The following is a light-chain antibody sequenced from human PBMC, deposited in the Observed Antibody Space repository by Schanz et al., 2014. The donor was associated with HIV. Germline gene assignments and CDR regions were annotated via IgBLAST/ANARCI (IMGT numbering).Light chain of an antibody. CDR2: ATS. V-gene: IGKV3-20*01. CDR1: QSVSSSY. J-gene: IGKJ5*01. CDR3: QQYGSSPIT. Sequence: EIVLTQSPGTLSLSPGERATLSCRASQSVSSSYLAWYQQKPGQAPRLVIYATSTRAAGIPDRFSGSGSGTDFTLTISRLEPEDFAVYYCQQYGSSPITFGQGTRLEMK.